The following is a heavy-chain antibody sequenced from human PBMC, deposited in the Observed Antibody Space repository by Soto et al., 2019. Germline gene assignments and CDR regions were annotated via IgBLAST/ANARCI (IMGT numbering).Heavy chain of an antibody. Sequence: GGSLRLSCAASGFTFSSYAMSWVRQAPGKGLEWVSAISGSGGSTYYADSVKGRFTISRDNSKNTLYLQMNSLRAEDTAVYYCAKGVRDCSGGSCSLYYYYYYMDVWGKGTTVTVSS. CDR1: GFTFSSYA. V-gene: IGHV3-23*01. CDR3: AKGVRDCSGGSCSLYYYYYYMDV. CDR2: ISGSGGST. D-gene: IGHD2-15*01. J-gene: IGHJ6*03.